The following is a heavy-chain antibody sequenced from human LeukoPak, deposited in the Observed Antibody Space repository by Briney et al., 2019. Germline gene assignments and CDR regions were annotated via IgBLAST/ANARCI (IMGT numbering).Heavy chain of an antibody. J-gene: IGHJ4*02. CDR3: AREDPYGDYSFDY. D-gene: IGHD4-17*01. V-gene: IGHV4-34*01. Sequence: PSETLSLTCAVYGGSFSGYYWSWIRQPPGKGLEWIGEINHSGRTNYNPSLKSRVTISVDTSKNQFSLKLSSVTAADTAVYYCAREDPYGDYSFDYWGQGTLVTVSS. CDR1: GGSFSGYY. CDR2: INHSGRT.